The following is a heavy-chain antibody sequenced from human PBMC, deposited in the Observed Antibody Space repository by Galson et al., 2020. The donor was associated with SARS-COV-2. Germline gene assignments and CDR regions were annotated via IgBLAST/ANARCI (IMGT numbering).Heavy chain of an antibody. D-gene: IGHD5-12*01. J-gene: IGHJ4*01. Sequence: SGPTLVKPTQTLTLTCTFSGFSLTTSGMGVTWIRQPPGKALEWLALIDRDNDKYYSTSLKTRLTISGDTTKHQVFVTMTNMDPADTATYYCARMVDGFCGSEHGSSPFGYWDHGNLVTGSS. CDR2: IDRDNDK. V-gene: IGHV2-70*01. CDR3: ARMVDGFCGSEHGSSPFGY. CDR1: GFSLTTSGMG.